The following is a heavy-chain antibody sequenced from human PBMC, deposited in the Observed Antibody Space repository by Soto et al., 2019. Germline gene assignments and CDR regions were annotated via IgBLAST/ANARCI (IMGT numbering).Heavy chain of an antibody. D-gene: IGHD1-20*01. V-gene: IGHV3-23*05. J-gene: IGHJ4*02. Sequence: EVRLLESGGGSEQPGGSLRLSCEASGFNFRAYAMYWVRQAPGKGLEWVSAIDDENIAYYADSVKGRFIITRDNSRNTLYLQMDDLRVEDTAIYFCTKRPMCARDCWYFDDWGQGTLVTVSS. CDR1: GFNFRAYA. CDR2: IDDENIA. CDR3: TKRPMCARDCWYFDD.